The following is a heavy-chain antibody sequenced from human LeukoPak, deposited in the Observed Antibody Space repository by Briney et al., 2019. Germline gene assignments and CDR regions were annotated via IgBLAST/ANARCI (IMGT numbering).Heavy chain of an antibody. D-gene: IGHD1-26*01. CDR2: ISYDGSNK. V-gene: IGHV3-30*04. J-gene: IGHJ4*02. CDR3: AKDRGSYQDNFDY. CDR1: GFTFSSYA. Sequence: PGGSLRLSCAASGFTFSSYAMHWVRQAPGKGLEWVAVISYDGSNKYYADSVKGRFTISRDNSKNTLYLQMNRLRAEDTAVYYCAKDRGSYQDNFDYWGQGTLVTVSS.